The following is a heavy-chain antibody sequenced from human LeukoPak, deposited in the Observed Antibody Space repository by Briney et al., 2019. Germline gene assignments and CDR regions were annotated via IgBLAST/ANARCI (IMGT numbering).Heavy chain of an antibody. D-gene: IGHD3-3*01. V-gene: IGHV1-58*02. Sequence: GASVKVSCKASGFTFTSSAMRWVRRARGQRLEWIGWIVVGSGNTNYAQKFQERVTITRDMSTSTAYMELSSLRSEDTAVYYCAADPNFWSGYYEETQFDPWGQGTLVTVPS. CDR3: AADPNFWSGYYEETQFDP. J-gene: IGHJ5*02. CDR1: GFTFTSSA. CDR2: IVVGSGNT.